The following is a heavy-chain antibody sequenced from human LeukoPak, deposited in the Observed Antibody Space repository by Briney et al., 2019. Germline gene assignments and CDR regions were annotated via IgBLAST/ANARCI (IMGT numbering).Heavy chain of an antibody. J-gene: IGHJ6*02. Sequence: SETLSLTCTVSGGSISSYYWSWIRQPPGKRLEWIGYIYYSGSTNYNPSLKSRVTISVDTSKNQFSLKLSSVTAADTAVYYCASTSPGIAAAGKAVRYYYYGMDVWAKGPRSPSP. V-gene: IGHV4-59*08. CDR3: ASTSPGIAAAGKAVRYYYYGMDV. CDR2: IYYSGST. D-gene: IGHD6-13*01. CDR1: GGSISSYY.